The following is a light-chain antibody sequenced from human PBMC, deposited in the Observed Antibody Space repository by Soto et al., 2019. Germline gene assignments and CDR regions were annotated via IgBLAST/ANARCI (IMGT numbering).Light chain of an antibody. V-gene: IGKV3-15*01. J-gene: IGKJ5*01. CDR3: QQYNNWPIT. CDR2: GSS. Sequence: ETVMAQSPATLSVSPGEIATLSCSASQSVSTNLAWYQQKPGQSPRLLIYGSSPRATGIPARFSGSGSGTEFTLTISSLQSEDSAVYYCQQYNNWPITFGQGTRLEIK. CDR1: QSVSTN.